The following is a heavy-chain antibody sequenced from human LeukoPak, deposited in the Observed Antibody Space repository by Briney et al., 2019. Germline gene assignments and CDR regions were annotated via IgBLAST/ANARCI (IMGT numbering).Heavy chain of an antibody. Sequence: GGSLRLSCAASGFTFSSCAMHWVRQAPGKGLEYVSAISSNGGSTYYANSVKGRFTISRDNSKNTLYLQMGSLRAEDMAVYYCARASNLMVREVIDYWGQGTLVTVSS. V-gene: IGHV3-64*01. CDR1: GFTFSSCA. D-gene: IGHD3-10*01. CDR3: ARASNLMVREVIDY. CDR2: ISSNGGST. J-gene: IGHJ4*02.